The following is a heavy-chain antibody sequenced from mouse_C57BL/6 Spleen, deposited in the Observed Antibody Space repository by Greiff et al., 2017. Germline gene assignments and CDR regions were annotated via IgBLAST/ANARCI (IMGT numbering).Heavy chain of an antibody. D-gene: IGHD2-4*01. Sequence: VQLQQPGAELVRPGSSVKLSCKASGYTFTSYWMHWVKQRPIQGLEWSGNIDPSDSETHYNQKFKDKATLTVDKSSSNAYMQLGSLTSEDSAVYYCARGDYDWFAYWGQGTLVTVSA. CDR2: IDPSDSET. J-gene: IGHJ3*01. V-gene: IGHV1-52*01. CDR1: GYTFTSYW. CDR3: ARGDYDWFAY.